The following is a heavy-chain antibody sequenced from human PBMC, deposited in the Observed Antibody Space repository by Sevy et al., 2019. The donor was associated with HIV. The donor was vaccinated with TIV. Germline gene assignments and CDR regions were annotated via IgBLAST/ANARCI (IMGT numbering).Heavy chain of an antibody. J-gene: IGHJ5*02. CDR3: ARAAGWFDA. CDR2: ISTSTSTTTI. Sequence: GGSLRLSCAASGFTFNDYNLSWIRQAPGKGLEWVSYISTSTSTTTIYYADSVKGRFTISRDNAKNSIYLQMNSLGVDETAVYYCARAAGWFDAWGQGTLVTVSS. CDR1: GFTFNDYN. V-gene: IGHV3-11*01.